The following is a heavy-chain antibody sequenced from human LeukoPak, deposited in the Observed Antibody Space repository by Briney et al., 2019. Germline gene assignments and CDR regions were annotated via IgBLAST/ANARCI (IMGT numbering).Heavy chain of an antibody. Sequence: SDTLSLTCTVYGGSISCYYWSWIRQPAGKGLEWIGRIYISGSTNYNPSLKSRVTMSVDTSKNQFSLRLTSVTAADTAVYYCARNLWFGESSDAFYIWGQGTMVTVSS. D-gene: IGHD3-10*01. CDR1: GGSISCYY. J-gene: IGHJ3*02. CDR2: IYISGST. V-gene: IGHV4-4*07. CDR3: ARNLWFGESSDAFYI.